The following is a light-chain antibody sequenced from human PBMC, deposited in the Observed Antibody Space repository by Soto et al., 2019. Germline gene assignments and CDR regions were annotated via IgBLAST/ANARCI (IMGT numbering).Light chain of an antibody. Sequence: DIQMTQSPSTLSASVGDRATITCRASQSISTWLAWYQRKPGRAPNLLIYKASSLESGVPSRFSGSGSGTEFTLTISSLQPDDFSPYDCHQDNSYPCTFGQGTKVEIK. CDR1: QSISTW. CDR2: KAS. J-gene: IGKJ1*01. CDR3: HQDNSYPCT. V-gene: IGKV1-5*03.